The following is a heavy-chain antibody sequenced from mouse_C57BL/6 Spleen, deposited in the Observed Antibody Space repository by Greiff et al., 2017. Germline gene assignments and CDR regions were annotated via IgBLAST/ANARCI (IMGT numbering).Heavy chain of an antibody. CDR1: GYTFTDYE. D-gene: IGHD1-1*01. CDR3: TRRNYVHLDY. J-gene: IGHJ2*01. Sequence: VQLQQSGAELVRPGASVTLSCKASGYTFTDYEMHWVKQTPVHGLEWIGTIDPETGGTAYNQKFKGKATLTVDKSSSTVYMELSRLTSEDSAVYYCTRRNYVHLDYWGQGTTLTVSS. CDR2: IDPETGGT. V-gene: IGHV1-15*01.